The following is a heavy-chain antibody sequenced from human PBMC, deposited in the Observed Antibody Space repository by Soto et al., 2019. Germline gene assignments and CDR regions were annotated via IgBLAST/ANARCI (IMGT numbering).Heavy chain of an antibody. V-gene: IGHV3-33*01. CDR3: ASQAFDY. CDR2: IWYDGSKK. CDR1: GCPFSGYC. Sequence: SLRLVGEASGCPFSGYCMQWVRQAPGKGLEWVAFIWYDGSKKYYGDSVKGRFTISRDNSKNTLYLQMNSLRAEDTAVYYCASQAFDYWGQGTLVTVSS. J-gene: IGHJ4*02.